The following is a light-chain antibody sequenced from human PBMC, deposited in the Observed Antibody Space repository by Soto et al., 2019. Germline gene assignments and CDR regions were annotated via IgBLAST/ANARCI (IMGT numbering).Light chain of an antibody. Sequence: MTQSPATLSVSPGGRATLSCRASQSISSWLAWHQQKPGKAPKLLIYKTSILENGVPSRFSGSGSGTEFTLSISSLQPDDFATYYCHQYNSYWTFGQGTKVDIK. V-gene: IGKV1-5*03. J-gene: IGKJ1*01. CDR1: QSISSW. CDR2: KTS. CDR3: HQYNSYWT.